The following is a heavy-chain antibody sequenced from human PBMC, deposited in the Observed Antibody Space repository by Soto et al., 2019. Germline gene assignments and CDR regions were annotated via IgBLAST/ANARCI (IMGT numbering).Heavy chain of an antibody. V-gene: IGHV4-34*01. J-gene: IGHJ6*03. Sequence: SETLSLTCAVYGGSFSGYYWSWIRQPPGKGLEWIGEINHSGSTNYNPSLKSRVTISVDTSKNQFSLKLSSVTAADTAVYYCARGIVHGDYYYYYYYMDVWGKGTTVTVSS. CDR1: GGSFSGYY. CDR2: INHSGST. D-gene: IGHD4-17*01. CDR3: ARGIVHGDYYYYYYYMDV.